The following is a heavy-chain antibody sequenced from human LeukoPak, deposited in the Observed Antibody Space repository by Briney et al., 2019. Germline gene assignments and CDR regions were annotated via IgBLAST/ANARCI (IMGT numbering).Heavy chain of an antibody. CDR3: AREWVTNYYYGMDV. V-gene: IGHV1-18*01. Sequence: GASVKVSCKASGYTFTSYGISWVRQAPGQGLEWMGWISAYNGNTNYAQKLPGRVTMTTDTSTSTAYMELRSLRSDDTAVYYCAREWVTNYYYGMDVWGQGTLVTVSS. D-gene: IGHD3-10*01. J-gene: IGHJ6*02. CDR1: GYTFTSYG. CDR2: ISAYNGNT.